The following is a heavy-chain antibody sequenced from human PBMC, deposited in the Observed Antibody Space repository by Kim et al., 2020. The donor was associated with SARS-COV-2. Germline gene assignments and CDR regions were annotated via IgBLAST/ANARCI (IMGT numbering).Heavy chain of an antibody. CDR2: ISGSGGST. J-gene: IGHJ3*02. D-gene: IGHD3-10*01. CDR3: ANNLHTMVRGVRHDAFDI. CDR1: GFTFSSYA. V-gene: IGHV3-23*01. Sequence: GGSLRLSCAASGFTFSSYAMSWVRQAPGKGLEWVSAISGSGGSTYYADSVKGRFTISRDNSKNTLYLQMNRLRAEDTAVYYCANNLHTMVRGVRHDAFDIWGQGTMVTVSS.